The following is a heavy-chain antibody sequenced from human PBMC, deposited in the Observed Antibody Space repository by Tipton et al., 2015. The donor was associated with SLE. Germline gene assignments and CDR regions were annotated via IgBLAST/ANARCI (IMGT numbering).Heavy chain of an antibody. V-gene: IGHV3-23*01. D-gene: IGHD4/OR15-4a*01. CDR3: ARDRRSWCGSNAFDV. J-gene: IGHJ3*01. CDR2: INFSGDIT. Sequence: GSLRLSCAASASSFSSYGMCWVRQAPGKGLEWVGGINFSGDITYYADSVKGRITISRDNSKNTLSLQMNSLRVEDTAVYYCARDRRSWCGSNAFDVWGRGTLVTVCS. CDR1: ASSFSSYG.